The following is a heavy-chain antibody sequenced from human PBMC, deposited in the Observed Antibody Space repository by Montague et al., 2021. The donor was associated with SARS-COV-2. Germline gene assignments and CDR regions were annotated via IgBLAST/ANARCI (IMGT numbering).Heavy chain of an antibody. CDR1: GGSFSDYY. V-gene: IGHV4-34*01. CDR3: ARGRQYFNMIVVVMTGGEYYFDY. D-gene: IGHD3-22*01. CDR2: INHRGTS. Sequence: SETLSLTCAVYGGSFSDYYWSWIRQPPGKGPEWIGEINHRGTSKYNPSLKSRVSISLDTSKNQFSLYLSSVTAADTAVYYCARGRQYFNMIVVVMTGGEYYFDYWGQGTLVTVSS. J-gene: IGHJ4*02.